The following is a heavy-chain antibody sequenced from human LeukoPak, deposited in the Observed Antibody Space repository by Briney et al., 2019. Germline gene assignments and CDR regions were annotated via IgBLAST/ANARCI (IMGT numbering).Heavy chain of an antibody. CDR3: ARGGSSFYGYFHF. Sequence: KSSETLSLTCTVSGASISTRNYYWGWIRQPPGTGLEWIGSVDYTGNTYYKPSLRSRLTISVDMSRNQFSLILTSVTAADTALYYCARGGSSFYGYFHFWGHGTLVTVSS. CDR2: VDYTGNT. J-gene: IGHJ4*01. CDR1: GASISTRNYY. V-gene: IGHV4-39*07. D-gene: IGHD6-6*01.